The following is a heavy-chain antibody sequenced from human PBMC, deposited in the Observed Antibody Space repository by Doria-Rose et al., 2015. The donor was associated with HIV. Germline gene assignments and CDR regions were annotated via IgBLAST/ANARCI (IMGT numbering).Heavy chain of an antibody. Sequence: VQLVESGGGLVQPGRSLRLSCVGSGFSFESYAMHWVRLVPGKGLEWVAEISWDSGAKGNADSVEVRFTISRDNAKKSVYLEMRSLRPEDTAFYYCAKAPIIGPKYYFYMDVWGKGTSVTVSS. CDR1: GFSFESYA. CDR3: AKAPIIGPKYYFYMDV. CDR2: ISWDSGAK. J-gene: IGHJ6*03. V-gene: IGHV3-9*01. D-gene: IGHD3-3*01.